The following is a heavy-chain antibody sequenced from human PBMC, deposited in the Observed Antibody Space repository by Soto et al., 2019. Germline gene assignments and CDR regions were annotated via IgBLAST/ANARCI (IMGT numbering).Heavy chain of an antibody. Sequence: EVELLESGGGLVQPGGSLRLSCAASGFTFSSYAMSWVRRAPGKGLEWVSGISGSGRITKYADSVKGRFIISSANFKNTLFLQMNSLRAEYTAVYYCAKDVHYDIVTGIEYFHHWAQGTLVTVSS. CDR1: GFTFSSYA. CDR2: ISGSGRIT. D-gene: IGHD3-9*01. J-gene: IGHJ1*01. V-gene: IGHV3-23*01. CDR3: AKDVHYDIVTGIEYFHH.